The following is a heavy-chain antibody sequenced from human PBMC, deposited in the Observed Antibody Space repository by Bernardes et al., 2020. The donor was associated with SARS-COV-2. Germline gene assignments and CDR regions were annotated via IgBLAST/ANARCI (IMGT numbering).Heavy chain of an antibody. D-gene: IGHD3-3*01. V-gene: IGHV3-23*01. J-gene: IGHJ4*02. Sequence: VDARFLSCAASGFTFTKCDMSWVRQAQGPGLAWISVISGSGKTPYYADSVKGRLTISRDNSRNTLYLQMDSLRAEDTAVYYCAKDDIRPLFGAPGFDSWGQGTLVTVSS. CDR3: AKDDIRPLFGAPGFDS. CDR2: ISGSGKTP. CDR1: GFTFTKCD.